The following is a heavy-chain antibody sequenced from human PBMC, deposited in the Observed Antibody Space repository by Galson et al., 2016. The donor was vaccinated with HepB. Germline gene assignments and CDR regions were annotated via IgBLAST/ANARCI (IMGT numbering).Heavy chain of an antibody. D-gene: IGHD6-25*01. CDR1: GASVSIGRYF. CDR3: ARQRALPPRLLDY. Sequence: ATLSLTCTVSGASVSIGRYFWSWIRQPPGKGLEWFGYIYYNGTTNYNPSLKSRVAISLDTSKNQFSLRLSSVTAADTAVYFCARQRALPPRLLDYWGQGTLVTVSS. J-gene: IGHJ4*02. V-gene: IGHV4-61*01. CDR2: IYYNGTT.